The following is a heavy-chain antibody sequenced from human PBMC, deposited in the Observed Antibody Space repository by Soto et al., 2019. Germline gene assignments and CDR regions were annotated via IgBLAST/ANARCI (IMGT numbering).Heavy chain of an antibody. CDR1: GDTFNTFA. J-gene: IGHJ6*02. D-gene: IGHD1-20*01. Sequence: SVKVSCKASGDTFNTFAISWVRQAPGQGLEWMGGTIPIFGTPDYAQHFPGRVTISADESTNTAYLELSSLRSEDTAVYYCARSPGITGTRASQYAMDVWGQGTTVTVSS. V-gene: IGHV1-69*13. CDR2: TIPIFGTP. CDR3: ARSPGITGTRASQYAMDV.